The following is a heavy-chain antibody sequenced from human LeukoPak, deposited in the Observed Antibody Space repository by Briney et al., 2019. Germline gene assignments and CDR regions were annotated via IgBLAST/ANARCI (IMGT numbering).Heavy chain of an antibody. V-gene: IGHV3-64*01. Sequence: GGSLRLSCAASGFTFSSYAMHWVRQAPGKGLEYVSAISSNGGSTYYANSVKGGFTISRDSSKNTLYLQMGSLRAEDMAVYYCARDPYYDSSGYCDYWGQGTLVTVSS. CDR3: ARDPYYDSSGYCDY. J-gene: IGHJ4*02. CDR2: ISSNGGST. D-gene: IGHD3-22*01. CDR1: GFTFSSYA.